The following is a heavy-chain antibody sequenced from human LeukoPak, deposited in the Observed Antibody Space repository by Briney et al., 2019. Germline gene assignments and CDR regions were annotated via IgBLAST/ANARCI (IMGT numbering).Heavy chain of an antibody. CDR1: GGSISSYY. D-gene: IGHD6-19*01. Sequence: PSETLSLTCTVSGGSISSYYWSWIRQPAGKGLEWIGRIYSRGSTNYNPSLQSRVTMSVDTSKNQISLKLNSVTAADTAVYYCARDPMAGTFRAFDIGGQGTMVTVSS. CDR3: ARDPMAGTFRAFDI. J-gene: IGHJ3*02. CDR2: IYSRGST. V-gene: IGHV4-4*07.